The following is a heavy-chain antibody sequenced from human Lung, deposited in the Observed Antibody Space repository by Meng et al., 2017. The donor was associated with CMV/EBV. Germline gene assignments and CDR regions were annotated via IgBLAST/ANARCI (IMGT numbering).Heavy chain of an antibody. Sequence: QLQLVQSGAGVKKPGAAAEVTCKASGYTFTHQGFSWKRQGPGQGLEWMGWISCYNGDTNYAQKLQGRVTMTTDTSTNTAYMDLRSLRSDDTAVYYCARDPSNTSGRYAYFDYWGQGTLVTVSS. D-gene: IGHD6-19*01. CDR2: ISCYNGDT. CDR1: GYTFTHQG. J-gene: IGHJ4*02. V-gene: IGHV1-18*01. CDR3: ARDPSNTSGRYAYFDY.